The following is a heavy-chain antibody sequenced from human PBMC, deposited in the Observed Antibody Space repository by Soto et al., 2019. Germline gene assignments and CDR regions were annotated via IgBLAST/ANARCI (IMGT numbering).Heavy chain of an antibody. CDR2: IYYSGST. Sequence: SDTLSLTCTVSGGSISIYYWSWIRQPPGKGLEWIGYIYYSGSTNYNPSLKGRVTISVDTSKNQFSLKLSSVTAADTAVYYCARLGEAFDIWGQGTMVTVSS. CDR1: GGSISIYY. CDR3: ARLGEAFDI. J-gene: IGHJ3*02. V-gene: IGHV4-59*08.